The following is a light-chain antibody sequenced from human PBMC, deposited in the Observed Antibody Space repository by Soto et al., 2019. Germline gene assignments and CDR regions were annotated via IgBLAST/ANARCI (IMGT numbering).Light chain of an antibody. Sequence: DIQMTQSPSSLSASVGDRVTITCRASQGIRSDLAWYQQKPGQAPKRLIYDASSLQSGVPSRFSGSGSGTEFTLTISSLQPEDFATYYCLQHNNYPPITFGQGTRLEIK. CDR3: LQHNNYPPIT. CDR2: DAS. J-gene: IGKJ5*01. V-gene: IGKV1-17*01. CDR1: QGIRSD.